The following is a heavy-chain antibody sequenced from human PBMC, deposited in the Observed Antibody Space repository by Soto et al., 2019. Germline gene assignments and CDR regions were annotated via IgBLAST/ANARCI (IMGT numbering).Heavy chain of an antibody. D-gene: IGHD6-13*01. CDR3: ARDRSIAAAGNYYYYYYGMDV. CDR1: GFTFSSYA. Sequence: QVQLVESGGGVVQPGRSLRLSCAASGFTFSSYAMHWVRQAPGKGLEWVAVISYDGSNKYYADSVKGRFTISRDNSKNTLYLQMNSLRAEDTAVYYCARDRSIAAAGNYYYYYYGMDVWGQGTTVTVSS. CDR2: ISYDGSNK. V-gene: IGHV3-30-3*01. J-gene: IGHJ6*02.